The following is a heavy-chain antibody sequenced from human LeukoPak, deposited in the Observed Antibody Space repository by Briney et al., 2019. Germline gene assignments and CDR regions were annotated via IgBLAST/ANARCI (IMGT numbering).Heavy chain of an antibody. CDR1: GFTFDDYA. D-gene: IGHD2-2*01. J-gene: IGHJ3*02. V-gene: IGHV3-9*01. CDR3: AKDKTYCSSTSCYYASRAFDI. Sequence: PGGSLRLSCAASGFTFDDYAMHWVRQAPGKGLEWVSGISWNSGSIGYADSVKGRFTISRDNAKNSLYLQMNSLRAEDTALYYCAKDKTYCSSTSCYYASRAFDIWGQGTMVTVSS. CDR2: ISWNSGSI.